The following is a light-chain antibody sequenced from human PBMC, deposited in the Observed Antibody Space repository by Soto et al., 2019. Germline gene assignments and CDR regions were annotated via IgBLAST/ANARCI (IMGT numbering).Light chain of an antibody. J-gene: IGKJ5*01. CDR1: QSISIS. CDR2: GAS. V-gene: IGKV1-39*01. CDR3: QQTYTTPEIT. Sequence: DIQMAHSPSSLSASVGDIVTITCRASQSISISLNWYQLKPGKAPNLLMYGASYLKSGVPTRFSGSGSGTDFTLTISSLQPEDFAIYYCQQTYTTPEITFGQGTRLEIK.